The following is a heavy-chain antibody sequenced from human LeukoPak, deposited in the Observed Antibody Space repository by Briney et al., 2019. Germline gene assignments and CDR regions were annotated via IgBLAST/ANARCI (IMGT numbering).Heavy chain of an antibody. CDR3: AKGLSAFTMIPPSGFDY. Sequence: GGSLRLSCAASGFTFSSYAMSWVRQAPGKGLEWVSAISGSGGSTYYADSVKGRFTISRDNSKNTLYLQMNSLRAEDAAVYYCAKGLSAFTMIPPSGFDYWGQGTLVTVSS. CDR2: ISGSGGST. J-gene: IGHJ4*02. CDR1: GFTFSSYA. V-gene: IGHV3-23*01. D-gene: IGHD3-22*01.